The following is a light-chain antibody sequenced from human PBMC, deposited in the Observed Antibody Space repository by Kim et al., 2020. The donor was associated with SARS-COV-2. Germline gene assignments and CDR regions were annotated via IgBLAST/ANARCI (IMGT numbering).Light chain of an antibody. CDR2: AAS. V-gene: IGKV1-39*01. CDR3: QQSYSTPRT. CDR1: QSISSY. J-gene: IGKJ1*01. Sequence: DIQMTQSPSSLSASVGDRVTTTCRASQSISSYLNWYQQKPGKAPKLLIYAASSLQSGVPSRFSGSGSGTDFTLTISSLQREDFATYYCQQSYSTPRTFGQGTKVDIK.